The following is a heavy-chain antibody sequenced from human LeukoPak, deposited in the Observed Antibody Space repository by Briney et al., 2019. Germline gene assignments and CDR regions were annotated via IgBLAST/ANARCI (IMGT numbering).Heavy chain of an antibody. D-gene: IGHD6-13*01. V-gene: IGHV4-59*01. CDR3: AREQQQLAYFDY. Sequence: SETLSLTCTVSGGSISSYYWSWIRQPPGRGLEWIGYIYSSGSTNYNPSLKSRVTISVDTSKNQFSLRLSSVTAADTAVYYCAREQQQLAYFDYWGQGTLVTVSS. J-gene: IGHJ4*02. CDR2: IYSSGST. CDR1: GGSISSYY.